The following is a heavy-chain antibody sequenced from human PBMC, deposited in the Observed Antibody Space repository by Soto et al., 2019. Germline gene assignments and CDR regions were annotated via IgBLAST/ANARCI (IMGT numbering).Heavy chain of an antibody. CDR1: GYTFTGYY. CDR3: ARARDDNWSGGY. J-gene: IGHJ4*02. D-gene: IGHD1-20*01. Sequence: QVQLVQSGAEVKKPGASVKVSCKASGYTFTGYYMHWVRQAPGQGLEWMGWINPNSGDTNYAQKLQGRVTMTTDTSTSTAYMELRSLRSDDTAVYYCARARDDNWSGGYWGQGTLVTVSS. V-gene: IGHV1-2*02. CDR2: INPNSGDT.